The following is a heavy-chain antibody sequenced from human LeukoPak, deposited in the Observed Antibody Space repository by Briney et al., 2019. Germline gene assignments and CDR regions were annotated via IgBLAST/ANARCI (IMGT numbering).Heavy chain of an antibody. D-gene: IGHD3-22*01. Sequence: GGSLRLSCAASGFTFSSYAMSWVRQAPGKGLEWVSTISSSGSGSNTYYADSVKGRFTISRDNSKNTLCLQMDSLRAEDTAVYYCAKAPYYYDSSGYSPFDYWGQGTLVTVSS. CDR3: AKAPYYYDSSGYSPFDY. V-gene: IGHV3-23*01. CDR1: GFTFSSYA. J-gene: IGHJ4*02. CDR2: ISSSGSGSNT.